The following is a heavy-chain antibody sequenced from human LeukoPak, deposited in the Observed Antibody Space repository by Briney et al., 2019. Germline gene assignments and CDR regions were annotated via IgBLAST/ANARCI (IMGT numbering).Heavy chain of an antibody. Sequence: SGGSLRLSCAASGFTFSTYAMHWVRQGPGKSLEYVAAISTNGDGTYYANSVRGRFTISRDNSKNTLYLQMGSLRAEDMAVYYCARYSGSCYNSWGQGTLVTVSS. CDR1: GFTFSTYA. J-gene: IGHJ4*02. V-gene: IGHV3-64*01. D-gene: IGHD2-15*01. CDR2: ISTNGDGT. CDR3: ARYSGSCYNS.